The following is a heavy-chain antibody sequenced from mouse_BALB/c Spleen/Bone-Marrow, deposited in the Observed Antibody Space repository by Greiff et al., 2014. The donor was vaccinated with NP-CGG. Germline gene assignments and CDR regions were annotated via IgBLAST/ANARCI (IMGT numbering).Heavy chain of an antibody. CDR1: GFSIKDTY. J-gene: IGHJ3*01. CDR3: ARNGNYGAWFAY. Sequence: VQLKHSGAELVKPGASVKLSCTASGFSIKDTYMHWVKQRPEQGLEWIGRIDPANGNTKYDPKFQGKATITADTSSNTAYLQLSSLTSEDTAVYYCARNGNYGAWFAYWGQGTLVTVSA. D-gene: IGHD2-1*01. V-gene: IGHV14-3*02. CDR2: IDPANGNT.